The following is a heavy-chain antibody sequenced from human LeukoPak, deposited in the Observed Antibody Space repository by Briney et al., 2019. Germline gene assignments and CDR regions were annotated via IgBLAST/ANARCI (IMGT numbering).Heavy chain of an antibody. D-gene: IGHD4-17*01. CDR2: INTDGSST. V-gene: IGHV3-74*01. CDR1: GFTFRIYW. J-gene: IGHJ3*02. CDR3: ARDPTVTTDAFDI. Sequence: PGGSLRLSCAASGFTFRIYWMQWVRQAPGKGLVWVSRINTDGSSTSYADSVKGRFTISRDNAKNTLYLQMNSLRAEDTAVYYCARDPTVTTDAFDIWGQGTMVTVSS.